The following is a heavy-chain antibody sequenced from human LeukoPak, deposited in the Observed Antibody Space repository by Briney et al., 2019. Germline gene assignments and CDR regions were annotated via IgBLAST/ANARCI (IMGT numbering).Heavy chain of an antibody. CDR2: IYYSGST. Sequence: TSETLSLTCTVSGGSISSSSYYWGWIRQPPGKGLEWIGSIYYSGSTYYNPSLKSRVTISVDASKNQFSLKLSSVTAADTAVYYCARFDNYVWGSYRSEGDYWGQGTLVTVSS. CDR1: GGSISSSSYY. D-gene: IGHD3-16*02. V-gene: IGHV4-39*07. J-gene: IGHJ4*02. CDR3: ARFDNYVWGSYRSEGDY.